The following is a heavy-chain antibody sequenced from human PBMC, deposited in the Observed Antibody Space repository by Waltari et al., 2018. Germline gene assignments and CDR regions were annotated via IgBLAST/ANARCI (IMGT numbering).Heavy chain of an antibody. J-gene: IGHJ4*02. D-gene: IGHD4-17*01. Sequence: QVQLVQSGAEVKKPGASVKVSCKASGYTFPSYAMHWVRQAPGQRLEWMGWINAGNGNTKYSQKFQGRVTITRDTSASTAYMELSSLRSEDTAVYYCARAVETTVTTYDYWGQGTLVTVSS. V-gene: IGHV1-3*01. CDR2: INAGNGNT. CDR3: ARAVETTVTTYDY. CDR1: GYTFPSYA.